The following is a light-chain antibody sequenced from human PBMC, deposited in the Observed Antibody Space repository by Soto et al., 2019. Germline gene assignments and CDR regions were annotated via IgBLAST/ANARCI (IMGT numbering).Light chain of an antibody. CDR1: SSDVGDYKY. CDR3: SSYTTSNTLV. J-gene: IGLJ1*01. Sequence: QSVLTQPASVSGSPGQSITISCTGTSSDVGDYKYVSWYQKRPGKAPKALIYEVSNRPSGVSNRFSGSKSGNTASLTISGLQAEDEADYYCSSYTTSNTLVFGPGTKLTVL. CDR2: EVS. V-gene: IGLV2-14*01.